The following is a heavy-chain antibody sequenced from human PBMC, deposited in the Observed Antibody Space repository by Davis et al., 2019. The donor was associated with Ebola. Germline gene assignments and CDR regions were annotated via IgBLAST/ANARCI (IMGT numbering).Heavy chain of an antibody. CDR3: ARDPPYDQGYDY. J-gene: IGHJ4*02. CDR2: TYYRSKWFV. V-gene: IGHV6-1*01. CDR1: GDSVSTNIVA. D-gene: IGHD3-22*01. Sequence: SQTLSLTCAISGDSVSTNIVAWNWIRQSPSRGLEWLGRTYYRSKWFVDYAVSVKSRMTINSDTSKNQFSLQLSSVTPEDTAVYYCARDPPYDQGYDYWGQGILVTVSS.